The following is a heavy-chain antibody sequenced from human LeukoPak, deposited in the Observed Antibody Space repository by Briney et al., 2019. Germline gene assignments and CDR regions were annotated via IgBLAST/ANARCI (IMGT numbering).Heavy chain of an antibody. Sequence: APVKVSCKASGYTFTSYYMHWVRQAPRQGLEWMGIINPSGGSTSYAQKFQGRVTMTRDTSTSTVYMELSSVRSEDTAVYYCARGEYGDTPFDLWGRGTLVTVSS. CDR3: ARGEYGDTPFDL. J-gene: IGHJ2*01. V-gene: IGHV1-46*03. CDR1: GYTFTSYY. D-gene: IGHD4-17*01. CDR2: INPSGGST.